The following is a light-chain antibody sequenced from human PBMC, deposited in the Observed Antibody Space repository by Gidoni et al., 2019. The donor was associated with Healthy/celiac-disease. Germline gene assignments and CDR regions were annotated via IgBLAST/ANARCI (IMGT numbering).Light chain of an antibody. Sequence: AIRMTQSPSSFSASTGDRVTITCRASQGISSYLAWYQQKPGKAPKLLIYASSTVQSGVPSRFSGSGSGTDFTLTISCLQSEDFATYYCQQYYSYRTFGQGTKVEIK. CDR3: QQYYSYRT. V-gene: IGKV1-8*01. J-gene: IGKJ1*01. CDR1: QGISSY. CDR2: ASS.